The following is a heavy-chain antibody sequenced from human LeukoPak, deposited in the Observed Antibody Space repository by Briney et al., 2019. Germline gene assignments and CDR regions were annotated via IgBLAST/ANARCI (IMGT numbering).Heavy chain of an antibody. D-gene: IGHD6-13*01. V-gene: IGHV4-34*01. CDR2: INHSGST. CDR1: GGSSSGYY. CDR3: ARGRSWYGGVWFDP. Sequence: PSETLSLTCVAYGGSSSGYYWSWIRQPPGKGLEWIGEINHSGSTNYNPSLKSRVTISVDTSKNQFSLKLSSVTAADTAVYYCARGRSWYGGVWFDPRGQGTLVTVSS. J-gene: IGHJ5*02.